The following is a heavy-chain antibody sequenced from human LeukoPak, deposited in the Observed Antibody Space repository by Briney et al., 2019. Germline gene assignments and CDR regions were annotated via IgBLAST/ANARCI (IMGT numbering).Heavy chain of an antibody. Sequence: GGSLRLSCAASGFTFSSYSMNWVRQAPGKGMVWVSSISSSSSYIYYADSVKGRFTISRDNAKNSLYLQMNSLRAEDTAVYYCARDLTPSAFDIWGQGTMVTVSS. D-gene: IGHD1-14*01. CDR3: ARDLTPSAFDI. J-gene: IGHJ3*02. V-gene: IGHV3-21*01. CDR2: ISSSSSYI. CDR1: GFTFSSYS.